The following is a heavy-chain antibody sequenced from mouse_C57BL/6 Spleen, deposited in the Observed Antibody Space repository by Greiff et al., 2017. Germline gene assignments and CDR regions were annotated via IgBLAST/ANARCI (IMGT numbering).Heavy chain of an antibody. CDR2: FHPYNDDT. V-gene: IGHV1-47*01. CDR3: ARGYSNPYYYAMDY. Sequence: VQVVESGAELVKPGASVKMSCKASGYTFTTYPIEWMKQNHGKSLEWIGNFHPYNDDTKYNEKFKGKATLTVEKSSSTVYLELSRLTSDDSAVXDCARGYSNPYYYAMDYWGQGTSVTVSS. CDR1: GYTFTTYP. J-gene: IGHJ4*01. D-gene: IGHD2-5*01.